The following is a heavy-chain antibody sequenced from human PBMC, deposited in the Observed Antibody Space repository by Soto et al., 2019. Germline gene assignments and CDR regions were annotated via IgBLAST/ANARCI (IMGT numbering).Heavy chain of an antibody. V-gene: IGHV3-23*01. CDR1: GFTFRNYA. D-gene: IGHD2-2*01. J-gene: IGHJ5*02. CDR2: ISDSGTT. CDR3: SKGGEGCCSRTRCLYFSYS. Sequence: EVQLLDSGGGLVQPGGSLRLSCAASGFTFRNYAMSWVRQAPGKGLEWVSTISDSGTTYYANSVKGRFTISRDKSRNTLDLQMNGLRAEDTAVYYCSKGGEGCCSRTRCLYFSYSWCQGTLVTVSS.